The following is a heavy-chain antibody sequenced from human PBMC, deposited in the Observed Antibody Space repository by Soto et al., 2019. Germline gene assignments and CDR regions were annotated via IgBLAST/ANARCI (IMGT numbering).Heavy chain of an antibody. V-gene: IGHV3-23*01. CDR3: ARANTQSYYYDSSGSDAFDI. Sequence: PGGSLRLSCGVSGFTVTSSGVSWVRQAPGKGLEWVSAISPNGQGIWYADSVKGRFTISRDNSKNTLYLQMNSLRAEDTAVYYCARANTQSYYYDSSGSDAFDIWGQGTMVTV. J-gene: IGHJ3*02. CDR1: GFTVTSSG. D-gene: IGHD3-22*01. CDR2: ISPNGQGI.